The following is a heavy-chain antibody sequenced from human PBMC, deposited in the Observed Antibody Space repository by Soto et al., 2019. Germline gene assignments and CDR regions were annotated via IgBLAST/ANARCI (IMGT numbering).Heavy chain of an antibody. V-gene: IGHV3-33*01. D-gene: IGHD3-16*01. CDR2: IYYDGSNK. Sequence: QVQLVESGGGVVQPGRSLRLSCAASGFVFNSYGMHWVRQAPGKGLEWVAIIYYDGSNKYYADSVKGRFTISRDNSKNMVYLQMDSLRVEDTAVFYCGRDGAFGQPRAWWFDLWGRGTVVTVSS. CDR1: GFVFNSYG. J-gene: IGHJ2*01. CDR3: GRDGAFGQPRAWWFDL.